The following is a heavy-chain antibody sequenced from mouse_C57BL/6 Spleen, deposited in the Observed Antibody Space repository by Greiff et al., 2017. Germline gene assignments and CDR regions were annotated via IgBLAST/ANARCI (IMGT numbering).Heavy chain of an antibody. CDR2: IDPSDSYT. V-gene: IGHV1-69*01. CDR3: ARSRYPYAMDY. CDR1: GYTFTSYW. Sequence: QVQLQQPGAELVMPGASVKLSCKASGYTFTSYWMHWVKQRPGQGLEWIGEIDPSDSYTNYNQKFKGKSTLTVDKSSSTAYMQLSSRTSEDSAVYYCARSRYPYAMDYWGQGTSVTVSS. J-gene: IGHJ4*01.